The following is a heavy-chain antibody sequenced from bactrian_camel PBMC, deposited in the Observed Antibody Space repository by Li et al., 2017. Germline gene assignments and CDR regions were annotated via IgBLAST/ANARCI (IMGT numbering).Heavy chain of an antibody. CDR2: IHSGGSIT. J-gene: IGHJ6*01. Sequence: VQLVESGGGLVQPGGSLTLSCAASGFTFDANAMGWIRQAPGKGLEWVSSIHSGGSITAYADSVKGRFTISRDNAKNTLCLQMNSLKSDDAGAYYCAGGSWSGVLSGGQGTQVTVS. CDR1: GFTFDANA. V-gene: IGHV3S36*01. CDR3: AGGSWSGVLS. D-gene: IGHD2*01.